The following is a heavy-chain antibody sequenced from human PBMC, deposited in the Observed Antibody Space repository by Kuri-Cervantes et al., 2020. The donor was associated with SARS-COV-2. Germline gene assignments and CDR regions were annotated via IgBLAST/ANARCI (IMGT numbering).Heavy chain of an antibody. CDR2: IYTSGST. CDR3: ARLEIPLVAAAYAY. CDR1: SGSISSYY. Sequence: GSLRLSCTVSSGSISSYYWSWIRQPAGKGLEWIGRIYTSGSTNYNPSLKSRVTMSVDTSKNQFSLKLSSVTAADTAVYYCARLEIPLVAAAYAYWGQGTLVTVSS. J-gene: IGHJ4*02. D-gene: IGHD6-13*01. V-gene: IGHV4-4*07.